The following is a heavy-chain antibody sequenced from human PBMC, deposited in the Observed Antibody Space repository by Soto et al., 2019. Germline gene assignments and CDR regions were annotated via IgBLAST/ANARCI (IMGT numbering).Heavy chain of an antibody. CDR3: TADLPAFIPQVDS. D-gene: IGHD3-3*02. J-gene: IGHJ4*02. Sequence: PGGSLRLSCAASGFTFSSAWFNWLRQAPGKGLKWVGRIRSQNDGGTTDYAAPVRDRFTISKDDSINTLYLQMNSLQTEDTGVYFCTADLPAFIPQVDSWGQGTLVTVSS. CDR1: GFTFSSAW. V-gene: IGHV3-15*07. CDR2: IRSQNDGGTT.